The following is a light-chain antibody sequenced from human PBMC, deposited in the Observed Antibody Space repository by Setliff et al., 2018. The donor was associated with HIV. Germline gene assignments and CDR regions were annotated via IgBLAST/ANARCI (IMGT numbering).Light chain of an antibody. CDR1: SSNIGSNY. CDR3: GSWDDSQNVYVV. CDR2: KNN. Sequence: QSVLTQPPSASGTPGQRVIISCSGSSSNIGSNYVYWYQQLPGTAPKLLIYKNNERPSGVPDRCSGSKSGTSASLAISGLRSEDEGDYYCGSWDDSQNVYVVFGGGTKVTVL. V-gene: IGLV1-47*01. J-gene: IGLJ2*01.